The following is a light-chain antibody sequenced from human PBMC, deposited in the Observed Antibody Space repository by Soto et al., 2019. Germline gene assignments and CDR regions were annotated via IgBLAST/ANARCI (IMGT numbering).Light chain of an antibody. J-gene: IGLJ1*01. CDR2: EVT. CDR1: SSDVGDND. CDR3: SAYAGSNTFV. V-gene: IGLV2-8*01. Sequence: QSVLAQPPSASGSPGQSVTISCTGTSSDVGDNDVSWYQQHLGKAPKLIIYEVTLRPSGVPDRFSGSKSGNTASLTVSGLQADDEADYYCSAYAGSNTFVFGTGTQLTVL.